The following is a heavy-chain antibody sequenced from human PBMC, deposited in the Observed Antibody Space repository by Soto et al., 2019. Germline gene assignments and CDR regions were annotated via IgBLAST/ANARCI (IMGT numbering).Heavy chain of an antibody. V-gene: IGHV1-3*01. Sequence: ASVKVSCKASGYTFTSYAMHWVRQATGQRLEWMGWINAGNGNTKYSQKFQGRVTITRDTSASTAYMELSSLRSEDTAVYYCARDFRPLNPSSRMDVWGQGTTVTVSS. CDR2: INAGNGNT. J-gene: IGHJ6*02. D-gene: IGHD6-13*01. CDR3: ARDFRPLNPSSRMDV. CDR1: GYTFTSYA.